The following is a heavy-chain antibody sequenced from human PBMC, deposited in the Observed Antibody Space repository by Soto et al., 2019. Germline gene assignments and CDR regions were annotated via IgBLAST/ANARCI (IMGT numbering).Heavy chain of an antibody. CDR3: ERDGTSGGYNWSTP. V-gene: IGHV6-1*01. D-gene: IGHD6-19*01. J-gene: IGHJ5*02. CDR1: GDSVSSNSAA. Sequence: SQTLSLTCAISGDSVSSNSAAWNWIRQSPSRGLEWLGRTYYRSKWYNDYAVSVKSRITINPDTSKNQFSLQLNSVTPEDTAVYSCERDGTSGGYNWSTPWAGGPRFTFSS. CDR2: TYYRSKWYN.